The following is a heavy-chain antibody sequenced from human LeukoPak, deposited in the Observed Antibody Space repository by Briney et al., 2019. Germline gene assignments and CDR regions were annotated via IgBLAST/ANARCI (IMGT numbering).Heavy chain of an antibody. Sequence: GGSLRLSCTASGFTFSSYAMHWVRQAPGKGLEWVAVISYDGSNKYHADFVKGRFTISRDNSKNTLYLQMSSLRAEDTAVYYCARATGFLVYMDVWGQGTTVTVSS. CDR1: GFTFSSYA. CDR3: ARATGFLVYMDV. D-gene: IGHD3-3*01. V-gene: IGHV3-30-3*01. CDR2: ISYDGSNK. J-gene: IGHJ6*02.